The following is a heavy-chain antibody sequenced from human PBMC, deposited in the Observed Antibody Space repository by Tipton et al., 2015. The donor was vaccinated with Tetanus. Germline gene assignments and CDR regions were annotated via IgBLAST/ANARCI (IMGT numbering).Heavy chain of an antibody. CDR2: MNPNTGHA. J-gene: IGHJ4*02. CDR3: ARGNRGSSWYF. CDR1: AYAFTSYD. Sequence: QLVHSGAEVKKPGASVKVSCKAFAYAFTSYDLNWVRHATGQGLEWLGYMNPNTGHAGYAQKFQGRVTMTTNISISTAYMELRNLRSDDTAVYFCARGNRGSSWYFWGQGTLVTVSS. V-gene: IGHV1-8*01. D-gene: IGHD6-13*01.